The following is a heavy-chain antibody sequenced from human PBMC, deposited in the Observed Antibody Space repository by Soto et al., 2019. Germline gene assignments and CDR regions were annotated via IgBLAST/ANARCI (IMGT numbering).Heavy chain of an antibody. CDR3: ARVLYYGSGSYSPYGMDV. CDR1: GVSFNNNG. Sequence: QVQLVQSGAEVKKPGSSVKVSCKTSGVSFNNNGIGWVRQAPGHGLEGMGGVSPPFRTSNYARKFQGRISITAEASTGTVNMDLSTLTPEDTAQYYCARVLYYGSGSYSPYGMDVWGQGTTVTVSS. D-gene: IGHD3-10*01. J-gene: IGHJ6*02. CDR2: VSPPFRTS. V-gene: IGHV1-69*01.